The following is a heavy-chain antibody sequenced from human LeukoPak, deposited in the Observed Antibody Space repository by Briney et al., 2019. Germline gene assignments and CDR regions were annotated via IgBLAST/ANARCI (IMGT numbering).Heavy chain of an antibody. V-gene: IGHV4-34*01. Sequence: SETLSLTCAVYGGSFSGYYWSWIRQPPGNGLEWIGEINHSGSTNYNPSLKSRVTISVDTSKNQYSLKLSSVTAADTAVYYCARQLSIFGVLTTGWYFDYWGQGTLVTVSS. J-gene: IGHJ4*02. D-gene: IGHD3-3*01. CDR1: GGSFSGYY. CDR2: INHSGST. CDR3: ARQLSIFGVLTTGWYFDY.